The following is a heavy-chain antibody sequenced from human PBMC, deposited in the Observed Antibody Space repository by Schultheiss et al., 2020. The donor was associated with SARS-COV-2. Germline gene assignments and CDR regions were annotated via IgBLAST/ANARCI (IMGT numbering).Heavy chain of an antibody. J-gene: IGHJ4*02. CDR3: ARENYYDSTLVDY. Sequence: GESLKISCAVSGFSVGDYAMSWVRQAPGKGLEWVSSISSSGSTIYYADSVKGRFTISRDNAKNSLYLQMNSLRAEDTAVYYCARENYYDSTLVDYWGQGTLVTVSS. D-gene: IGHD3-22*01. CDR1: GFSVGDYA. CDR2: ISSSGSTI. V-gene: IGHV3-48*03.